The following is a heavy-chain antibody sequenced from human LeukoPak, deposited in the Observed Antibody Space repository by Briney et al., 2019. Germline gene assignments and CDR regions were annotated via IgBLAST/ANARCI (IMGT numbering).Heavy chain of an antibody. CDR3: ARDKHYYDNSDPKYHFDY. V-gene: IGHV1-18*01. D-gene: IGHD3-22*01. J-gene: IGHJ4*01. CDR1: GYTFTTNG. CDR2: INPYNGHT. Sequence: ASVKVSCKASGYTFTTNGISWVRQAPGQGLEWMGWINPYNGHTDYAQKFQGRVTMTTVTSTTTAYMELRSLRSDDTAVYYCARDKHYYDNSDPKYHFDYWGQEPWSPSPQ.